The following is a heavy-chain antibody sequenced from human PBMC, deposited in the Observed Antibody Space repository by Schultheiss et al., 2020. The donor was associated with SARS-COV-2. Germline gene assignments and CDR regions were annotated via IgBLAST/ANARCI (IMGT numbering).Heavy chain of an antibody. D-gene: IGHD3-10*01. V-gene: IGHV3-23*01. J-gene: IGHJ4*02. CDR2: ISGSGGST. Sequence: GGSLRLSCAASGFTFSSYAMSWVRQAPGKGLEWVSAISGSGGSTYYADSVKGRFTISRDNAKNSLYLQMNSLRDEDTAVYYCARDLHSGFDYWGQGTLVTVSS. CDR1: GFTFSSYA. CDR3: ARDLHSGFDY.